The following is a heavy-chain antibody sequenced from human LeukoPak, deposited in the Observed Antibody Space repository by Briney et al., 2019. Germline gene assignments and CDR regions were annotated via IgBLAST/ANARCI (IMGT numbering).Heavy chain of an antibody. J-gene: IGHJ4*02. D-gene: IGHD2-2*01. CDR1: GYTFTSYY. CDR2: INPSGGST. Sequence: ASVTVSCKASGYTFTSYYMHWVRPAPGQGLEWMGIINPSGGSTSHAQKFQGRVTMPRDTSTSTVYMELSSLRSEDTAVYYCARDMKDCSSTSCYRLEPFDYWGQGTLVTVSS. CDR3: ARDMKDCSSTSCYRLEPFDY. V-gene: IGHV1-46*01.